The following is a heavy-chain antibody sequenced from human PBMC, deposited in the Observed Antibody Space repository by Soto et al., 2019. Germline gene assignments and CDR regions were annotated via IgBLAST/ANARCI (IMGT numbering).Heavy chain of an antibody. J-gene: IGHJ4*02. V-gene: IGHV1-3*01. Sequence: ASVKVSCKASGYTFTSYAMHWVRQAPGQRLEWMGWINAGNGNTKYSQKFQGRVTITRDTSASTAYMELSSLRSEDTAVYYCARDISRAGLYDYWGQGTLVTVSS. CDR2: INAGNGNT. CDR3: ARDISRAGLYDY. D-gene: IGHD2-2*02. CDR1: GYTFTSYA.